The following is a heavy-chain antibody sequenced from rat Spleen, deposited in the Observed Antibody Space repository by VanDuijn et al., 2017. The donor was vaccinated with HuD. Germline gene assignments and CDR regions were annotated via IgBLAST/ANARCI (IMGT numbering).Heavy chain of an antibody. V-gene: IGHV2-1*01. J-gene: IGHJ2*01. D-gene: IGHD5-1*01. CDR1: GFSLTSNS. CDR2: IWSGGRA. Sequence: QVQLKESGPGLVQPSQTLSLTCTVSGFSLTSNSVNWVRQPPGKGLEWMGAIWSGGRADYNSALKSRLSISRDTSKSQVFLKMNSVQAEDTAVYFCARLGDHWGQGLMVTVSS. CDR3: ARLGDH.